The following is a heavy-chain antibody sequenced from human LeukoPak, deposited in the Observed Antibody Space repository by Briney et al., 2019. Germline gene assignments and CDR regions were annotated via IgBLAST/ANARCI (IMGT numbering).Heavy chain of an antibody. CDR3: ARLTVTTWLSYSYYMDV. Sequence: SQTLSLTCTVSGASVRSGDYYWSWIRQPPERGLGWIGYISDSGTTDYNPSLRSRVSMSLDTFKNQFSLKLTSVTAADTAFYYCARLTVTTWLSYSYYMDVWGKGTTVTVSS. J-gene: IGHJ6*03. V-gene: IGHV4-30-4*08. CDR2: ISDSGTT. CDR1: GASVRSGDYY. D-gene: IGHD4-11*01.